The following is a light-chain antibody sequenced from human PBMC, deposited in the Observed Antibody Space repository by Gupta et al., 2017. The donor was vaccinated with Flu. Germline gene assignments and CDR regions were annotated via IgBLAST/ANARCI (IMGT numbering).Light chain of an antibody. CDR3: QQSSSFPLT. CDR1: QSIGSC. J-gene: IGKJ3*01. CDR2: DAS. V-gene: IGKV6D-21*02. Sequence: EIVLTQSPDFQSVPPKEKVTITCRASQSIGSCLDWYQQKPEQAPKLLIKDASQSISGVPSRFSGSGSGTDFTLTINSLEAEDAAAYYCQQSSSFPLTFGHGTKVDIK.